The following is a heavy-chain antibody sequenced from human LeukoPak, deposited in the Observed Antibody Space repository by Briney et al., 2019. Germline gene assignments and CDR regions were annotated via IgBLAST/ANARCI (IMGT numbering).Heavy chain of an antibody. Sequence: GSLRLSCAASGFTFSGYYMSWIRQPPGKGLEWIGSIYYSGSTYYNPSLKSRVTISVDTSKNQFSLKLSSVTAADTAVYYCARHVVGYYYYYYMDVWGKGTTVTVSS. J-gene: IGHJ6*03. CDR3: ARHVVGYYYYYYMDV. V-gene: IGHV4-39*01. CDR1: GFTFSGYY. D-gene: IGHD2-21*01. CDR2: IYYSGST.